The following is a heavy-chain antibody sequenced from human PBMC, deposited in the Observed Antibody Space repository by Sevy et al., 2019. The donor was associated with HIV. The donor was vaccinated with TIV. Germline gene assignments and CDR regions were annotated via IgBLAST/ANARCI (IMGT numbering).Heavy chain of an antibody. CDR2: VNPSSGGT. V-gene: IGHV1-2*02. CDR3: ASLGSCSAGSCPRI. CDR1: GYTFTGYY. Sequence: ASVKVSCKASGYTFTGYYIYWVRQAPGQGLEWMGWVNPSSGGTNYAQKFQGRVTMTRDTSISTAYMELSRLRSDDTAVYYCASLGSCSAGSCPRIWGQRTTVTVSS. D-gene: IGHD2-15*01. J-gene: IGHJ6*02.